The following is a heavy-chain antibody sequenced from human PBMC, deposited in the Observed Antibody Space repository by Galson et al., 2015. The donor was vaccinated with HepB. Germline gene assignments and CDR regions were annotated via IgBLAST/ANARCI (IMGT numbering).Heavy chain of an antibody. CDR2: FDPEDGET. CDR1: GYTLTELS. Sequence: SVKVSCKVSGYTLTELSMHWVRQAPGKGLEWMGGFDPEDGETIYAQKFQGRVTMTEDTSTDTAYMELSSLRSEDTAVYCCATGAPDILTAELDYWGQGTLVTVSS. J-gene: IGHJ4*02. D-gene: IGHD3-9*01. V-gene: IGHV1-24*01. CDR3: ATGAPDILTAELDY.